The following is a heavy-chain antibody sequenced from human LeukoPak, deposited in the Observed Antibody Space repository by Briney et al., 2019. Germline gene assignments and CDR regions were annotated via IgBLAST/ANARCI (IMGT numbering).Heavy chain of an antibody. V-gene: IGHV3-15*01. J-gene: IGHJ6*02. D-gene: IGHD2-15*01. CDR2: IKSTTDGGTT. CDR1: GGSFSGYY. CDR3: TAPIVVVPKGMDV. Sequence: ETLSLTCAVYGGSFSGYYWSWVRQAPGKGLEWVGRIKSTTDGGTTDYAAAVKGRFTISRDDSKNTLYLQMNSLKTEDTAVYYCTAPIVVVPKGMDVWGQGTTVTVSS.